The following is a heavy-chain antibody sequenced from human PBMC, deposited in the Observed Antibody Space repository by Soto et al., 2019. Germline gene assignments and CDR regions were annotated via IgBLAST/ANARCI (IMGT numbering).Heavy chain of an antibody. V-gene: IGHV4-59*01. CDR3: ASVTFGGVVLAH. CDR2: VYFNGNT. D-gene: IGHD3-16*01. CDR1: AASFSKYY. J-gene: IGHJ4*02. Sequence: SETLSLTCTVSAASFSKYYWSWIRQPPGKGLEWIGYVYFNGNTNYNPSLKRRVSISIDTSKNQISLNLSSVAAADTAVYYCASVTFGGVVLAHWGQGTLVTVSS.